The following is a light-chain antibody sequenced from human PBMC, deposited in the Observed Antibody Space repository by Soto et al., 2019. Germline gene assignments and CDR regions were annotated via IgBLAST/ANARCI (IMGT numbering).Light chain of an antibody. Sequence: EIVLTQSPGTLSLSPGERATLSCRASQSVSSTYLAWYQQNPGQAPRLLIYGASSRATGIPARFSGSGSGTDFTLTISRLEPEDFVVYFCQQYGSSSYAFGQGTKLEIK. CDR2: GAS. J-gene: IGKJ2*01. CDR1: QSVSSTY. CDR3: QQYGSSSYA. V-gene: IGKV3-20*01.